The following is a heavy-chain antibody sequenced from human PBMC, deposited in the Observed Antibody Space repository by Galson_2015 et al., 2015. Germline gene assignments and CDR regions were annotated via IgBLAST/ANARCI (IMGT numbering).Heavy chain of an antibody. CDR3: ARHRPRSGSYYNPFDY. Sequence: SETLSLTCTVSGGSISNSSSYWGWIRQPPGKGLAWIASIYYSGSTYYNPSLKSRVTIFVDTSKNQFSLKVSSVTAADTAVYYCARHRPRSGSYYNPFDYWGQGTLVTVSS. V-gene: IGHV4-39*01. D-gene: IGHD3-10*01. CDR2: IYYSGST. J-gene: IGHJ4*02. CDR1: GGSISNSSSY.